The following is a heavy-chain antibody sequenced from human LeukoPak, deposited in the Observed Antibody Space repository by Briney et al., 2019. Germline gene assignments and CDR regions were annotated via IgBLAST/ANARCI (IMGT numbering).Heavy chain of an antibody. CDR3: ARDSSGYYYFDY. CDR2: IHHSGNT. D-gene: IGHD3-22*01. Sequence: SETLSLTCTVSGYSISSGYHWGWIRQPPGKGLEWIGTIHHSGNTYFNSSVQSRVTMSVDTSKNRFSLDVISVTAADTAVYYCARDSSGYYYFDYWGQGTLVTVSS. CDR1: GYSISSGYH. J-gene: IGHJ4*02. V-gene: IGHV4-38-2*02.